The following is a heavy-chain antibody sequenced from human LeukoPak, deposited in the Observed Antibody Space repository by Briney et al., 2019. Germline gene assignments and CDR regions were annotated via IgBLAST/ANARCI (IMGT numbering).Heavy chain of an antibody. CDR3: ARDKYYDYVWGSYRPDY. CDR1: GYTFTGYY. CDR2: INPNSGGT. Sequence: ASVKVSCKASGYTFTGYYMHWVRQAPGQGLEWMGRINPNSGGTNYAQKFQGRVTMTRDTSISTAYMELSRLRYADTAVYYCARDKYYDYVWGSYRPDYWGQGTLVTVSS. D-gene: IGHD3-16*02. J-gene: IGHJ4*02. V-gene: IGHV1-2*06.